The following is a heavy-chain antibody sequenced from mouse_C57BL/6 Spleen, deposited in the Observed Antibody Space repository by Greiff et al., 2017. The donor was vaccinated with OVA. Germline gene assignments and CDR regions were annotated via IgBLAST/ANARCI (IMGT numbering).Heavy chain of an antibody. CDR1: GFTFSDYG. V-gene: IGHV5-17*01. D-gene: IGHD1-1*01. Sequence: EVQLVESGGGLVKPGGSLKLSCAASGFTFSDYGMHWVRQAPEKGLEWVAYISSGSSTIYYADTVKGRFTISRDNAKNTLFLQMTSLRSEDTAMYYCARPRYYGRSSFAYWGQGTLVTVSA. CDR3: ARPRYYGRSSFAY. J-gene: IGHJ3*01. CDR2: ISSGSSTI.